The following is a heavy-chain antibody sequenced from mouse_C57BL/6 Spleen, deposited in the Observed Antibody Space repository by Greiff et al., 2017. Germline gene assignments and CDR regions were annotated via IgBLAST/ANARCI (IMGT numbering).Heavy chain of an antibody. V-gene: IGHV1-82*01. CDR2: IYPGDGDT. CDR3: AGRGDYYSSSYLDY. J-gene: IGHJ2*01. CDR1: GYAFSSSW. D-gene: IGHD1-1*01. Sequence: QVQLQQSGPELVKPGASVKISCKASGYAFSSSWMNWVKQRPGKGLEWIGRIYPGDGDTNYNGKFKGKATLTADKSSSPAYMQLSSLTSDDSAVYFYAGRGDYYSSSYLDYWGQGTTLTVSS.